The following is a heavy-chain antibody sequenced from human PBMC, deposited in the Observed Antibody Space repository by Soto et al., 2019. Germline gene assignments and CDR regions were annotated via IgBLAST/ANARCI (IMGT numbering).Heavy chain of an antibody. J-gene: IGHJ4*02. D-gene: IGHD1-26*01. V-gene: IGHV4-31*03. CDR3: ARDLRIVGAPSMYFDY. CDR2: IYYSGST. Sequence: QVQLQESGPGLVKPSQTLSLTCTVSGGSISSGGYYWSWIRQHPGKGLEWIGYIYYSGSTYYNPSLKSRVTISVDTSKNQFSLKLSSVAAADTAVYYCARDLRIVGAPSMYFDYWGQGTLVTVSS. CDR1: GGSISSGGYY.